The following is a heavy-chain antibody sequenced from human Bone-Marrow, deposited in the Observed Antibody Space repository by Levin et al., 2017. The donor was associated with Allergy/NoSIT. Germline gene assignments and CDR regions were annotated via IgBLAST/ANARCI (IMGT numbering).Heavy chain of an antibody. V-gene: IGHV1-69*06. Sequence: LGESLKISCKASGGTFSSYAISWVRQAPGQGLEWMGGIIPIFGTANYAQKFQGRVTITADKSTSTAYMELSSLRSEDTAVYYCARENDTMVQGNWFDPWGQGTLVTVSS. CDR2: IIPIFGTA. CDR3: ARENDTMVQGNWFDP. J-gene: IGHJ5*02. CDR1: GGTFSSYA. D-gene: IGHD3-10*01.